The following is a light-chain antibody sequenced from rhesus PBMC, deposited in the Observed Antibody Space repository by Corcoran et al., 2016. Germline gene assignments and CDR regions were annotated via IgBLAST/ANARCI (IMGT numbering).Light chain of an antibody. CDR2: GAS. V-gene: IGKV3-17*02. J-gene: IGKJ2*01. Sequence: EIVMTQSPATLSLSPGERATLSCRASQSVSSRLAWYQQKPGQAPRLLIYGASSRVTGIPDRFSGSGSGTDLTLTISSLEPEYVAVYFCQQESNWSFSFSQGTKVEIK. CDR1: QSVSSR. CDR3: QQESNWSFS.